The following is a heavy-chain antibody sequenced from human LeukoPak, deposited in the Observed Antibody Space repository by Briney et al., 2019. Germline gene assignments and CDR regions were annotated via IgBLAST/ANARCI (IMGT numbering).Heavy chain of an antibody. J-gene: IGHJ4*02. CDR2: ISYDGSNK. CDR1: GFTFSSYA. Sequence: GGSLRLSFAASGFTFSSYAMHWVRQAPGKGLEWVAVISYDGSNKYYADSVKGRFTISRDNSKNTLYLQMNSLRAEDTAVYYCARDSGIAVVPSYFDYWGQGTLVTVSS. D-gene: IGHD6-19*01. V-gene: IGHV3-30-3*01. CDR3: ARDSGIAVVPSYFDY.